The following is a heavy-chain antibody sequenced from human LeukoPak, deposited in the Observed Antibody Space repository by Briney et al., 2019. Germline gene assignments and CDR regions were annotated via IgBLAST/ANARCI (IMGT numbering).Heavy chain of an antibody. J-gene: IGHJ4*02. CDR3: ARGGIVVPAAMKV. V-gene: IGHV3-66*01. CDR2: IYSGGST. Sequence: GGSLRLSCAASGFTVSSNYVSWVRQAPGKGLEWVSVIYSGGSTYYADSVKGRFTISRDNSKNTLYLQMNSLRAEDTAVYYCARGGIVVPAAMKVWGQGTLVTVSS. D-gene: IGHD2-2*01. CDR1: GFTVSSNY.